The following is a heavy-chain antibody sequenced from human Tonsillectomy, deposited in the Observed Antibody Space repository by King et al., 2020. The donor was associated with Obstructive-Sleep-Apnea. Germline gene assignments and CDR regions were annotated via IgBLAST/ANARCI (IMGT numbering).Heavy chain of an antibody. CDR1: GFTFSSYA. D-gene: IGHD3-10*01. J-gene: IGHJ4*02. CDR3: AKSIITMIRGVIIEGYYFEY. Sequence: VQLVESGGGLVQPGGSLRLSCAVSGFTFSSYAMSWVRQAPGKGLEWVSGVSGSGDSTHYADSGKGRFTISRDNSKNTLYLQMNSLSAEEQAVYYCAKSIITMIRGVIIEGYYFEYWGQGTLVTVSS. CDR2: VSGSGDST. V-gene: IGHV3-23*04.